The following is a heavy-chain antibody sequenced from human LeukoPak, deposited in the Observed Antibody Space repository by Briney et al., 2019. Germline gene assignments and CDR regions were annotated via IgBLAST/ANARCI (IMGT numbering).Heavy chain of an antibody. V-gene: IGHV1-69*05. CDR1: GGTFSSYA. CDR2: IIPIFGTA. Sequence: SVKVSCKASGGTFSSYAISWVRQAPGQGLEWMGGIIPIFGTANYAQKFQGRVTITTDESTSTAYMELSSLRSEDTAVYYCARFRGDSWYGDYWFDPWGQGTLVTVSS. D-gene: IGHD4-17*01. J-gene: IGHJ5*02. CDR3: ARFRGDSWYGDYWFDP.